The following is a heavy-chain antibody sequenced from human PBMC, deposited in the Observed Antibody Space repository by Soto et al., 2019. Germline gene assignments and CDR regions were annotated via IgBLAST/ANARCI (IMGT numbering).Heavy chain of an antibody. CDR2: IRSKANSFAT. J-gene: IGHJ5*02. Sequence: EEQLVESGGGLVQPGGSLKLSCATSGFTFSDSAIHWVRQASGKGLEWVGRIRSKANSFATAYVASVKGRFTISRDDSKTTAYLLMNSLKTEDTAVYYCTRLADIVGVPRNPWGQGTLVSVSS. CDR1: GFTFSDSA. V-gene: IGHV3-73*01. D-gene: IGHD2-2*01. CDR3: TRLADIVGVPRNP.